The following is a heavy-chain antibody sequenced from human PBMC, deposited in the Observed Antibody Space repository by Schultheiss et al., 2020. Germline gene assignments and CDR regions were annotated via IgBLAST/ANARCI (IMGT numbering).Heavy chain of an antibody. J-gene: IGHJ4*02. CDR1: GFTFRSYA. V-gene: IGHV3-30*07. CDR3: AKDRMGYSRQQEH. Sequence: GGSLRLSCAASGFTFRSYAMHWVRQAPGKGLEWVAVISYDATNTFYVDSVKGRFTISRDNSKNTLYLQMNSLRAEDTALYYCAKDRMGYSRQQEHWGQGTLVTVSS. D-gene: IGHD5-18*01. CDR2: ISYDATNT.